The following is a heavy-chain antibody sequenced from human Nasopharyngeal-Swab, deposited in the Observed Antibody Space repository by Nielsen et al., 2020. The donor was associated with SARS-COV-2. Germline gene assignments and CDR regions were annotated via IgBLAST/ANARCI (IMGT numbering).Heavy chain of an antibody. Sequence: GESLKISCAASGFTFSSYSMNWVRQAPGKGLEWVSSISSSSSYIYYADSVKGRFTISRDNAKNSLYLQMNSPRAEDTALYYCAKDIGSYGDYVFDYWGQGPLVTVSS. CDR2: ISSSSSYI. D-gene: IGHD4-17*01. CDR3: AKDIGSYGDYVFDY. J-gene: IGHJ4*02. CDR1: GFTFSSYS. V-gene: IGHV3-21*04.